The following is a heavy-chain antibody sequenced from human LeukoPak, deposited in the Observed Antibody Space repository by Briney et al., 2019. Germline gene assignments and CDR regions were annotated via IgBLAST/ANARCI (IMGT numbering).Heavy chain of an antibody. CDR1: GYRFTSYW. D-gene: IGHD5-18*01. CDR3: ATRRGYSYGLWYYGMDV. CDR2: IYPGDSDT. J-gene: IGHJ6*02. V-gene: IGHV5-51*01. Sequence: GXPLQISCKGSGYRFTSYWIGWVRQMPGKGLEWMGIIYPGDSDTRYSPSFQGQVTISADKSISTTYLQWSSLKASDTAMYYCATRRGYSYGLWYYGMDVWGQGTTVTVSS.